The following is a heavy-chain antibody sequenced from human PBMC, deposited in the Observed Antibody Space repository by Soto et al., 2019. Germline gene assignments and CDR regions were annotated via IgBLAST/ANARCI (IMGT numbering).Heavy chain of an antibody. J-gene: IGHJ4*02. D-gene: IGHD2-15*01. CDR2: ISGSGGST. Sequence: GGSLRLSCAASGFTFSSYAMSWVRQAPGKGLEWVSAISGSGGSTYYADSVKGRFTISRDNSKNTLYLQMNSLRAEDTAVYYCAKQKCSGGSCYSRPGIGYWGQGTLVTVSS. V-gene: IGHV3-23*01. CDR3: AKQKCSGGSCYSRPGIGY. CDR1: GFTFSSYA.